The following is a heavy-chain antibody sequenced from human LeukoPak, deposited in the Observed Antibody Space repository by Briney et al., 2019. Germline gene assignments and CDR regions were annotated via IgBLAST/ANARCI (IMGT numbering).Heavy chain of an antibody. J-gene: IGHJ3*02. CDR1: GGSISSGGDY. CDR2: IYYSGST. D-gene: IGHD2-21*01. V-gene: IGHV4-31*03. CDR3: ARDSSGGDLDAFDI. Sequence: PSQTLSLTCTVSGGSISSGGDYWSWIRQHPGKGLEWIGYIYYSGSTYYNPSLKSRVTISVDTSKNQFSLKLSSVTAADTAVYYCARDSSGGDLDAFDIWGQGTMVTVSS.